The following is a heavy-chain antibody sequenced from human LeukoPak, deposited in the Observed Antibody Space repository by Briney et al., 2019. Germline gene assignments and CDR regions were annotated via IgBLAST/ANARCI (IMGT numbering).Heavy chain of an antibody. CDR3: ARAYDVLTGYSI. D-gene: IGHD3-9*01. CDR1: GGSISSSSYY. J-gene: IGHJ4*02. CDR2: IYYSGST. V-gene: IGHV4-39*01. Sequence: PSETLSLTCTVSGGSISSSSYYWGWIRQPPGKGLEWIGSIYYSGSTYYNPSLKSRITISVDTSKHQISLKVSSVTAADTAVYYCARAYDVLTGYSIWGQGTLVTVSS.